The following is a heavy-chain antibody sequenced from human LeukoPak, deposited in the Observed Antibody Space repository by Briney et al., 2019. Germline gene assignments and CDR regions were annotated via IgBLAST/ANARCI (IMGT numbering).Heavy chain of an antibody. J-gene: IGHJ6*02. V-gene: IGHV3-30*02. D-gene: IGHD3-10*01. CDR2: IRYDGSNK. CDR1: GFTFSSYG. CDR3: AKDSVERFGELFSCYYYYGMDV. Sequence: PGGSLRLSCAASGFTFSSYGMHWVRQAPGKGLEWVAFIRYDGSNKYYADSVKGRFTISRDNSKNTLYLQMNSLRAEDTAVYYCAKDSVERFGELFSCYYYYGMDVWGQGTTVTVSS.